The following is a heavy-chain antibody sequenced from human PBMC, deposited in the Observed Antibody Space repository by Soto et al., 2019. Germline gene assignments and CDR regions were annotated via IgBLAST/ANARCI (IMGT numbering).Heavy chain of an antibody. D-gene: IGHD2-2*01. V-gene: IGHV4-59*01. CDR3: AGDAGYCSSTSCYAHYYYYGMDV. CDR1: GGSISSYY. Sequence: SETLSLTCTVSGGSISSYYWSWIRQPPGKGLEWIGYIYYSGSTNYNPSLKSRFTISVDTSKNQFTLKLSSVTAADTAVYYCAGDAGYCSSTSCYAHYYYYGMDVWGQGTTVTVSS. CDR2: IYYSGST. J-gene: IGHJ6*02.